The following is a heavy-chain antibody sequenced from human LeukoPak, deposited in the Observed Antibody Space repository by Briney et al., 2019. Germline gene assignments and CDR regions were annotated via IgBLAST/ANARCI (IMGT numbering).Heavy chain of an antibody. CDR1: GYSISSGDC. V-gene: IGHV4-38-2*01. CDR3: ARGIYYLIEY. Sequence: SETLSLTCAVSGYSISSGDCWGLIRPSPGKGLEWSGNIYHSGSTYHHPSLKSRVTISVDKHKNEFHLKLSSATAADTAGYYCARGIYYLIEYWGQGTLVTVSS. J-gene: IGHJ4*02. CDR2: IYHSGST. D-gene: IGHD3-10*01.